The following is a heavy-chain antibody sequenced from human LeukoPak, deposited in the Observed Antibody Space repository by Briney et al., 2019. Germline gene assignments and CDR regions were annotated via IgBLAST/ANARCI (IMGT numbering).Heavy chain of an antibody. Sequence: GGSLRLSCEASGFTFSSHWMRWARQAPGKGLEWVADINKDGSEKKYVDSVKGRFSISRDNAKNSLYLQMNSLRADDTAVYYCVRDANWGSDYWGQGTLGTASS. CDR3: VRDANWGSDY. D-gene: IGHD7-27*01. J-gene: IGHJ4*02. CDR2: INKDGSEK. CDR1: GFTFSSHW. V-gene: IGHV3-7*01.